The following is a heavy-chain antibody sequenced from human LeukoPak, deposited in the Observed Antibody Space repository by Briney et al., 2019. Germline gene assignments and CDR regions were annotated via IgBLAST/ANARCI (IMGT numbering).Heavy chain of an antibody. D-gene: IGHD3-10*01. CDR3: ARGTKKFGYFDY. V-gene: IGHV4-59*01. Sequence: SETLTLTCTVSGGTFSSYYWSWIRQPPGKGLEWFGYICYSGSTNYNPPLQSRVTISVDTSKNQFSLKLSSVTAADTAVYYCARGTKKFGYFDYWGQGTLVTVS. CDR2: ICYSGST. J-gene: IGHJ4*02. CDR1: GGTFSSYY.